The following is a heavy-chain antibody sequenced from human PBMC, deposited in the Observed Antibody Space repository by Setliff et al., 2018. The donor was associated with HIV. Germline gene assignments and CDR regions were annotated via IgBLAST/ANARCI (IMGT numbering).Heavy chain of an antibody. V-gene: IGHV1-2*02. Sequence: ASVKVSCKASGYTFIDYLMHWVRQAPGQGLEWMGWISPNNGDTNIPQGFRGRVTLTRDTSISTAYMERSGLRSDDTAMYYCARQLSNSLDYWGQGTLVTVSS. CDR3: ARQLSNSLDY. D-gene: IGHD7-27*01. J-gene: IGHJ4*02. CDR2: ISPNNGDT. CDR1: GYTFIDYL.